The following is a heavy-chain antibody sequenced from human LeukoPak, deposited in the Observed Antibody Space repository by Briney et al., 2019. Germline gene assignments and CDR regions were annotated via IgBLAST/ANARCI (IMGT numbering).Heavy chain of an antibody. Sequence: GGSLRLSCAASGFTFSSYAMSWVRQAPGKGLEWVSAISGSGGSTYYADSVKGRFTISRDNSKNTLYLQMNSLRAEDTAVYYCAKPHELYDSSGYCFDYWGQGTLVTVSS. D-gene: IGHD3-22*01. J-gene: IGHJ4*02. CDR1: GFTFSSYA. CDR2: ISGSGGST. CDR3: AKPHELYDSSGYCFDY. V-gene: IGHV3-23*01.